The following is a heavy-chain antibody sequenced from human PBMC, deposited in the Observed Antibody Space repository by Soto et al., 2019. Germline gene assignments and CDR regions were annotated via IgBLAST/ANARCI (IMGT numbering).Heavy chain of an antibody. V-gene: IGHV1-18*01. CDR2: ISAYNGDT. J-gene: IGHJ4*02. D-gene: IGHD2-2*03. CDR1: GYSFTNYG. CDR3: ARVNGYCTMTSCFDY. Sequence: QVQLVQSGAEVKKPGASVKVSCKTSGYSFTNYGVSWARQAPGQGLEWMGWISAYNGDTGYAQRFQGRVTMTTDTSTGTAYMEVRSLRSDDTAVYYCARVNGYCTMTSCFDYWGQGTLVTVSS.